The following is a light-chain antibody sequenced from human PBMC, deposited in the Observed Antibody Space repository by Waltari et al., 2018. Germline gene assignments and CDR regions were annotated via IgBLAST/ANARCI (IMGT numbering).Light chain of an antibody. V-gene: IGKV3-20*01. CDR2: HTP. CDR1: QSVSIY. J-gene: IGKJ1*01. CDR3: QHYKSLPVS. Sequence: IVLTQSPGTLSLSPGDRATLSCRASQSVSIYLAWYRQTPGQAPRLLIYHTPTRATGIPDRFSGSGSGTDFSLTISGLEPEDFAVYYCQHYKSLPVSFGQGTRVEIK.